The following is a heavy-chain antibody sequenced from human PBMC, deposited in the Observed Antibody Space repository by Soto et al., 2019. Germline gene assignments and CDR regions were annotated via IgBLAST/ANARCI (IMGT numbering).Heavy chain of an antibody. CDR3: AKDQSSYYDFWRPKGKDYYYGMDV. Sequence: QVQLVESGGGVVQPGRSLRLSCAASGFTFSSYGMHWVRQAPGKGLEWVAVISYDGSNKYYADSVKGRFTISRDNSKNTLYPQMNSLRAEDTAVYYCAKDQSSYYDFWRPKGKDYYYGMDVWGQGTTVTVSS. D-gene: IGHD3-3*01. V-gene: IGHV3-30*18. CDR1: GFTFSSYG. CDR2: ISYDGSNK. J-gene: IGHJ6*02.